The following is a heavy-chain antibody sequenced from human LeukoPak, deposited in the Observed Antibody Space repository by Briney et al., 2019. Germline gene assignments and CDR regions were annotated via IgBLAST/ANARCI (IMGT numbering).Heavy chain of an antibody. CDR2: IYYSGDT. Sequence: SETLSLTCTVSGDSISSGSYFWGWIRQPPGKGLEWIASIYYSGDTHYKPSLESRVTISVDTSKNQFSLTLSSVTAADTAVYYCARHAARLAAGGTMGPFDIWGHGTMVTVSS. V-gene: IGHV4-39*01. J-gene: IGHJ3*02. CDR3: ARHAARLAAGGTMGPFDI. CDR1: GDSISSGSYF. D-gene: IGHD6-13*01.